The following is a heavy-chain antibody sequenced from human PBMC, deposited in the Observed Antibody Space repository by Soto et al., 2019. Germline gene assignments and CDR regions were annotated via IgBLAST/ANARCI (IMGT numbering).Heavy chain of an antibody. D-gene: IGHD6-19*01. CDR2: IKQDGSEK. J-gene: IGHJ6*02. CDR1: GFTFSTYW. Sequence: PGGSLRLSCVASGFTFSTYWMSWVRQAPGKGLEWVANIKQDGSEKYYVDSVKDRFTISGDNAKNSLYLQMNSLRAEDSAVYYCARVYPGSGWPYHYYGMDVWGQGTKVTVSS. CDR3: ARVYPGSGWPYHYYGMDV. V-gene: IGHV3-7*01.